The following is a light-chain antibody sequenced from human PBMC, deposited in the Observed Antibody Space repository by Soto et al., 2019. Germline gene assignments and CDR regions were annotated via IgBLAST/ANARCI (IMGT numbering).Light chain of an antibody. Sequence: DIQMTQSPSSLSASVGDRVTITCRASQSISSYLNWYQQKPGKAPKLLIYAASSLQSGVPSRFSGSGSGTDFTLTISSLQPEDFATYYCQKTYNTPPYTFGQGTKLEIK. J-gene: IGKJ2*01. CDR3: QKTYNTPPYT. CDR2: AAS. V-gene: IGKV1-39*01. CDR1: QSISSY.